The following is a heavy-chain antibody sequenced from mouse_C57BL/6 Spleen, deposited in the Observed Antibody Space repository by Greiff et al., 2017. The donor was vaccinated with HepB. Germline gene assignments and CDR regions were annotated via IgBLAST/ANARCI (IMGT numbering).Heavy chain of an antibody. J-gene: IGHJ4*01. Sequence: EVKLVESGGGLVKPGGSLKLSCAASGFTFSDYGMHWVRQAPEKGLEWVAYISSGSSTIYYADTVKGRFTISRDNAKNTLFLQMTSLRSEDTAMYYCARDSYDYGDYYAMDYWGQGTSVTVSS. D-gene: IGHD2-4*01. CDR2: ISSGSSTI. V-gene: IGHV5-17*01. CDR3: ARDSYDYGDYYAMDY. CDR1: GFTFSDYG.